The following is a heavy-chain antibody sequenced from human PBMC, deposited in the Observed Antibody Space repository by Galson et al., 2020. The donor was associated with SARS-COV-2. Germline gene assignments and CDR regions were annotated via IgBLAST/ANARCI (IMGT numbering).Heavy chain of an antibody. CDR2: INVGGST. V-gene: IGHV4-34*01. D-gene: IGHD3-16*01. J-gene: IGHJ6*03. CDR3: ARGHRGVVPSPVLGLGPFYSYYYMDV. CDR1: GGSFSGYS. Sequence: SETLSLTCAVYGGSFSGYSWTWIRQPPGKGLEWIGEINVGGSTNYSPSPRTPLTVSVDPSKNQFSLNLRSVTAADTALYFCARGHRGVVPSPVLGLGPFYSYYYMDVWAKGTTVTVSS.